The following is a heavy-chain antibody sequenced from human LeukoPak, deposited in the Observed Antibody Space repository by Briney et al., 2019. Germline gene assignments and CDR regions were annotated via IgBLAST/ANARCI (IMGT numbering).Heavy chain of an antibody. J-gene: IGHJ5*02. V-gene: IGHV4-61*02. CDR2: IYTSGST. CDR3: ARGMVATRHDP. Sequence: PSETLSLTCTVSGGSISSGSYYWSWIRQPAGKGLEWIGRIYTSGSTNYNPSLKSRVTISVDTSKNQFSLKLSSVTAADTAVYYCARGMVATRHDPWGQGTLVTVSS. CDR1: GGSISSGSYY. D-gene: IGHD5-12*01.